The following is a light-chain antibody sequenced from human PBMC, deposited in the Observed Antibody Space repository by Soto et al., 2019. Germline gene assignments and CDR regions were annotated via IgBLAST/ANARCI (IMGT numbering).Light chain of an antibody. J-gene: IGLJ1*01. CDR1: TSNIGAGYD. Sequence: QSVLTQPPSVSGALGQRVTSSCTGITSNIGAGYDVHWYQHLPGRAPKLLIYGNTNRPSGIPDRFSGSKSATSASLAITGLQAEDEGVYYCQSYDNTLSGPIYVFGTGTKVTVL. V-gene: IGLV1-40*01. CDR3: QSYDNTLSGPIYV. CDR2: GNT.